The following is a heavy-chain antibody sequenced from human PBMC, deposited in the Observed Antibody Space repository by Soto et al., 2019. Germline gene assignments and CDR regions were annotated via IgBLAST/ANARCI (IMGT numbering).Heavy chain of an antibody. Sequence: PXEXLKISCKASGYXFTTYWIAWVRQMPGKGLEWMGIINPGDSDIRYSPSFQGKVTISADNSISNAYLQWSRLKDSDTAMYYCARHEQFYYYYYGMDVWGQGTAVTVPS. D-gene: IGHD4-4*01. CDR1: GYXFTTYW. CDR3: ARHEQFYYYYYGMDV. CDR2: INPGDSDI. J-gene: IGHJ6*02. V-gene: IGHV5-51*01.